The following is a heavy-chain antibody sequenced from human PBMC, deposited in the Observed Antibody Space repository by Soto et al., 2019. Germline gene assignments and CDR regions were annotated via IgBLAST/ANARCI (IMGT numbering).Heavy chain of an antibody. CDR1: GGSISSGAYY. V-gene: IGHV4-30-4*01. Sequence: QVQLQESGPGLVKPSQTLSLTCTVSGGSISSGAYYWSWIRQPPGKGLEWIGYIYHSGSTYYNPSLKSRVTISVNTSKNQFSLKLSSVTAADTAVYYCARERPDGERLAPWGQVTLVTVSS. CDR3: ARERPDGERLAP. J-gene: IGHJ5*02. CDR2: IYHSGST. D-gene: IGHD6-6*01.